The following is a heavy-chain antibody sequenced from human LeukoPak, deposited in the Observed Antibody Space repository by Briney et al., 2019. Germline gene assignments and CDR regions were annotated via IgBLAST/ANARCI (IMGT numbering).Heavy chain of an antibody. CDR2: ISWNSGSI. CDR1: GFTFDDYA. J-gene: IGHJ3*02. CDR3: AKDIGDPRPLRGAFDI. V-gene: IGHV3-9*01. D-gene: IGHD3-16*01. Sequence: PGGSLRLSCAASGFTFDDYAMHWVRQAPGKGLEWVSGISWNSGSIGYADSVKGRFTISRDNAKNSLYLQMNSLRAEDTALYYCAKDIGDPRPLRGAFDIWGQGTMVTVSS.